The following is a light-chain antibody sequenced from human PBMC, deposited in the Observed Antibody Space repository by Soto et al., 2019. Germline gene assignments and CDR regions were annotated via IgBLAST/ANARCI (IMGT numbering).Light chain of an antibody. CDR3: TAWDDSLSVYV. V-gene: IGLV1-47*01. CDR2: RNN. J-gene: IGLJ1*01. CDR1: SYNIGSNY. Sequence: QSVLTQPPSASGTPGQRVIISCSGSSYNIGSNYVYWYQQLPGTAPKLLIYRNNQRPSGVPDRFFGSQSGTSASLVISGLRSEDEADYYCTAWDDSLSVYVFGTGTKVTVL.